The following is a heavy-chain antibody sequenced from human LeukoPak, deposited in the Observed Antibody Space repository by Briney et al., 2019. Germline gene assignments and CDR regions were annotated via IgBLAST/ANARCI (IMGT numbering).Heavy chain of an antibody. CDR2: IYPGDSDT. J-gene: IGHJ4*02. V-gene: IGHV5-51*01. CDR3: ARHAGRVTTVDY. D-gene: IGHD4-17*01. CDR1: GYXFTTYW. Sequence: PGGSLRLSCKGSGYXFTTYWIGWVRQMPGKGLKWMGIIYPGDSDTRYSPSFQGQVTISADKSISTAYLQWSSLKASDTAMYYCARHAGRVTTVDYWGLGTLVTVSS.